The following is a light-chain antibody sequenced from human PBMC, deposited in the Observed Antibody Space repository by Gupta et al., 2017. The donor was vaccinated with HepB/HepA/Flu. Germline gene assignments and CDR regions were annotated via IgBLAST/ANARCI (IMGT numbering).Light chain of an antibody. J-gene: IGKJ5*01. CDR1: QSVSSY. CDR2: DAS. CDR3: QQRSNWPPIT. Sequence: EIVLTQSPATLSLSPGERATLSCRASQSVSSYLAWYQQKPGQAPRLLIYDASNRATGIPARVSGSGYGTDFTLTISSREPEDFAVYYCQQRSNWPPITFGQGTLLEIK. V-gene: IGKV3-11*01.